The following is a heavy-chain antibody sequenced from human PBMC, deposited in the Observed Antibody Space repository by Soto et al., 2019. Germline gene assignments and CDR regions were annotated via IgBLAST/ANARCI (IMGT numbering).Heavy chain of an antibody. CDR2: ISGSGGST. J-gene: IGHJ5*02. D-gene: IGHD6-19*01. CDR1: GFTFIIYA. V-gene: IGHV3-23*01. CDR3: AKDSRKQWLAPP. Sequence: GSLRLSCAASGFTFIIYAMSWVRQAPGKGLEWVSAISGSGGSTYYADSVKGRFTISRDNSKNTLYLQMNSLRAEDTAVYYCAKDSRKQWLAPPWGQATLVTVSS.